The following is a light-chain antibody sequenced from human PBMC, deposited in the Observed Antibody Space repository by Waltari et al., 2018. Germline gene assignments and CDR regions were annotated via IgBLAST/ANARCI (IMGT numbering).Light chain of an antibody. Sequence: QSALTQPASVSGSPGQSLTISCTGTSSDVGSYNLVSWYQQHPGNAPKLMIYEVSKRPSGVSNRFSGSKSGNTASLTISGLQAEDEADYYCCSYAGSVVFGGGTKLTVL. CDR3: CSYAGSVV. CDR1: SSDVGSYNL. CDR2: EVS. J-gene: IGLJ2*01. V-gene: IGLV2-23*02.